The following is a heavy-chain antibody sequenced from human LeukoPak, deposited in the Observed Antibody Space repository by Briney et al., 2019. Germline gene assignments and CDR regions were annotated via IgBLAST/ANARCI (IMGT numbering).Heavy chain of an antibody. J-gene: IGHJ4*02. CDR2: IYPGDSDT. V-gene: IGHV5-51*01. CDR3: ARHRIQGATNSHFDY. D-gene: IGHD1-26*01. Sequence: GESLKISCKGSGYSFSNYWIVWVRQMPGKGLERMRIIYPGDSDTRYSPSFQGQVTISADKSINTAYLQWSGLKASDTAMYYCARHRIQGATNSHFDYWGQGTLVTVSS. CDR1: GYSFSNYW.